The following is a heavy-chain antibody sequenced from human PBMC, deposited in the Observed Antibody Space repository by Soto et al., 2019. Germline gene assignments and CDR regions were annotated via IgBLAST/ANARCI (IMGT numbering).Heavy chain of an antibody. CDR2: ISKRGDSM. CDR3: EKNQGVEVVPLANVDWLDP. CDR1: GFTFSAYA. Sequence: GGSLRLSCAASGFTFSAYAMNWVRQTPGKGLEWVSHISKRGDSMYYADSVKGRFTISRDNSKSTVYLELNNLSAEDTAVYHCEKNQGVEVVPLANVDWLDPWGQGSVVSVA. J-gene: IGHJ5*02. V-gene: IGHV3-48*03. D-gene: IGHD2-2*01.